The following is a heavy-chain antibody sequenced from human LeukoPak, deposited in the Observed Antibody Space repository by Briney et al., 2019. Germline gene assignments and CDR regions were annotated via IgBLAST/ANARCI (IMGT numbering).Heavy chain of an antibody. CDR2: IWYDGSNK. V-gene: IGHV3-33*01. CDR1: VFTFSSYV. CDR3: ARAYSSSLYGYFQH. D-gene: IGHD6-13*01. J-gene: IGHJ1*01. Sequence: GRSLRLSCAASVFTFSSYVMHTVRQAPGKGREWVAVIWYDGSNKYYADSVKGRFTISRDNSKNTLYLQMNSLRAEDTAVYYCARAYSSSLYGYFQHWGQGTLVTVSS.